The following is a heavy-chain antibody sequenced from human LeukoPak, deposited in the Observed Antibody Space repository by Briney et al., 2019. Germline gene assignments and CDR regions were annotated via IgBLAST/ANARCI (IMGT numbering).Heavy chain of an antibody. J-gene: IGHJ4*02. D-gene: IGHD5/OR15-5a*01. CDR3: ARVSRGIYHFDY. Sequence: GGSLRLSCAASGFTFSSYGMHWVRQAPGKGLEWVAVIWYGGSNKYYADSVKGRFTISRDNSKNTLYLQMDSLRAEDTAVYYCARVSRGIYHFDYWGQGALVTVSS. CDR1: GFTFSSYG. V-gene: IGHV3-33*08. CDR2: IWYGGSNK.